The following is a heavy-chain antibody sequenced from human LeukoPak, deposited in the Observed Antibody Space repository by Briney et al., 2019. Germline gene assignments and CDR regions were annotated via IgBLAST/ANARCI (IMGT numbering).Heavy chain of an antibody. Sequence: SQTLSLTCTVSGGSISSGSYYWSWIRQPAGTGLEWIGRIYTSGSTNYNPSLKSRVTISVDTSKNQFSLKLSSVTAADTAVYYCARDLTNWGSSGDWFDPWGQGTLVTVSS. CDR1: GGSISSGSYY. V-gene: IGHV4-61*02. CDR3: ARDLTNWGSSGDWFDP. J-gene: IGHJ5*02. D-gene: IGHD7-27*01. CDR2: IYTSGST.